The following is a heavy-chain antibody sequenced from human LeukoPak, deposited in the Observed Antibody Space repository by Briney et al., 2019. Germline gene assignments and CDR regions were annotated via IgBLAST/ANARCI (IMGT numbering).Heavy chain of an antibody. CDR2: IYSGGST. CDR3: ALGLVTDY. CDR1: GFTVSSNF. J-gene: IGHJ4*02. D-gene: IGHD3-9*01. Sequence: PGGSLRLSCAASGFTVSSNFMSWVRQAPGKGLEWVSVIYSGGSTYYSDSVKGRFTISRDNSKNTLYLQMNSLRVEDTAVYYCALGLVTDYWGQGTLVTVSS. V-gene: IGHV3-66*01.